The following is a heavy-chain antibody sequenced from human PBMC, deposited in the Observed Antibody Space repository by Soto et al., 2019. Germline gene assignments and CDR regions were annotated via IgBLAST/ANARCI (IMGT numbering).Heavy chain of an antibody. CDR1: GFNFNTYT. CDR3: ARESEDLTSNFDY. V-gene: IGHV3-21*06. J-gene: IGHJ4*02. Sequence: DVQLVESGGGLVKPGGSLRLSCAASGFNFNTYTMTWVRQAPGKGLEWVSYISSTTNYIYYGDSMKGRFTISRDNAKNSLYLEMNSLRAEDTAVYYCARESEDLTSNFDYWGQGTLVTVSS. CDR2: ISSTTNYI.